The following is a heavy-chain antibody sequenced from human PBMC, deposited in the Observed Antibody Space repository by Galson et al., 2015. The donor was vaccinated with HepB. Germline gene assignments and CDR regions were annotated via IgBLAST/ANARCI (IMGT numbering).Heavy chain of an antibody. J-gene: IGHJ4*02. CDR3: ARDSRTPDISGVRPDY. V-gene: IGHV1-18*01. Sequence: SVKVSCKASGYTFTSYGISWVRQAPGQGLEWMGWISAYNGNTNYAQKLQGRVTMTTDTSTSTAYMELRSLRSDDTAVYYCARDSRTPDISGVRPDYWGQGTLVTVSS. D-gene: IGHD2-15*01. CDR2: ISAYNGNT. CDR1: GYTFTSYG.